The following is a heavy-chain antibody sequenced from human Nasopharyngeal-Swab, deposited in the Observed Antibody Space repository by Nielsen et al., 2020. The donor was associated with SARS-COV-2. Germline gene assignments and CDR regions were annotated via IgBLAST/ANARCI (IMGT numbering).Heavy chain of an antibody. CDR3: AREGGGVIRGGYYGMDV. CDR1: NGSISTSSYY. D-gene: IGHD3-16*02. Sequence: SETLSLTCTVSNGSISTSSYYWGWIRQPPGKGLQWIGSIYYSASTYYNPSLKSRVTMSRDTSKNQFSLKLSSVTAADTAVYYCAREGGGVIRGGYYGMDVWGQGTTVTVSS. CDR2: IYYSAST. V-gene: IGHV4-39*02. J-gene: IGHJ6*02.